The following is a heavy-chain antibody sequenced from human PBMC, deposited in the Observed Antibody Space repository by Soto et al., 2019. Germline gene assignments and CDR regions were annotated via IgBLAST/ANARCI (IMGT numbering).Heavy chain of an antibody. D-gene: IGHD3-10*01. Sequence: QVQLVESGGGLVKPGGSLRLSCAASGFTFSNYYMFWMRQAPGQGLEWVSYISISGNVIYYADSVKGRFTISRYNANNAMYLQMSRLRAEYTSMYYCARPQTSGYLYGFPYWGQGTMVTVPP. J-gene: IGHJ4*02. V-gene: IGHV3-11*01. CDR3: ARPQTSGYLYGFPY. CDR1: GFTFSNYY. CDR2: ISISGNVI.